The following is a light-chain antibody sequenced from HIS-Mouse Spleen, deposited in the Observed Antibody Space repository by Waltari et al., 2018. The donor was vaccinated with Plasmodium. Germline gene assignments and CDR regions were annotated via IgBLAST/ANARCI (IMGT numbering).Light chain of an antibody. V-gene: IGKV1-39*01. CDR3: QQNYNTWT. Sequence: DIQITQSPSSLSASVGARVTITCRASQSISSYLNGYQQKPGKAPKLLIYAASSLQSGVPSRFSGSGSGTDFTLTISSLQPEDFATYYCQQNYNTWTFGQGTKVEIK. CDR2: AAS. J-gene: IGKJ1*01. CDR1: QSISSY.